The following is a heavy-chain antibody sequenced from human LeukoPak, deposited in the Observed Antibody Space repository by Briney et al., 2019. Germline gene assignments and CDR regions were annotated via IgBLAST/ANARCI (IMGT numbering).Heavy chain of an antibody. CDR3: ARTRDSGWYGPFGY. D-gene: IGHD6-19*01. J-gene: IGHJ4*02. Sequence: SQTLSLTCTVSGGSISSGGYYWSWIRQHPGKGLEWIGYIYYSGSTYYNPSLKSRVTISVDTSKNQFSLKLSSVTAADTAVYYCARTRDSGWYGPFGYWGQGTLVTVSS. CDR2: IYYSGST. CDR1: GGSISSGGYY. V-gene: IGHV4-31*03.